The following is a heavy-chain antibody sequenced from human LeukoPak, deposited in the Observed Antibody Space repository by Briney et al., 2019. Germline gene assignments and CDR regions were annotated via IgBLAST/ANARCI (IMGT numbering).Heavy chain of an antibody. D-gene: IGHD3-22*01. CDR3: AREKWEDSSGYYLVY. J-gene: IGHJ4*02. Sequence: ASVKVSCKASGYTFSSYGIRWVRQAPGQGLEWMGWISPHNGNRDYAQNFQGRVTMTTDTATTTAYMELRSLRYDDTAVYYCAREKWEDSSGYYLVYWGQGTLATVSS. V-gene: IGHV1-18*01. CDR2: ISPHNGNR. CDR1: GYTFSSYG.